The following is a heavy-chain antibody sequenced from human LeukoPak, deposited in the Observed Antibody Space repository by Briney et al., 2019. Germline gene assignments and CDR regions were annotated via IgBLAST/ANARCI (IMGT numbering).Heavy chain of an antibody. CDR3: AKGSFAGTTGFFDY. CDR2: ISGSGART. Sequence: GGSLRLSCAASGFTFSSYAMTWVRQAPGKGLEWVSAISGSGARTYYADSVKGRFTISRDNSKNTPYLQMNSLRAEDTAVYYCAKGSFAGTTGFFDYWGQGTLVTVSS. J-gene: IGHJ4*02. V-gene: IGHV3-23*01. D-gene: IGHD1-1*01. CDR1: GFTFSSYA.